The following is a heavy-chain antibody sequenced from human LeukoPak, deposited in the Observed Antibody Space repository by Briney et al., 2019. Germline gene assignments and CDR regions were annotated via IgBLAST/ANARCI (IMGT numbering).Heavy chain of an antibody. V-gene: IGHV4-31*03. CDR3: ARYCSSTSCYYYYYGMDV. Sequence: PSETLSLTCTVSGGSVSSDDYYWSWIRHHPGKGLEWNGYIFYSGNTHYNPSLKSRVYISADTSTNQFSLHLSSVTAADTAVYYCARYCSSTSCYYYYYGMDVWGQGTTVTVSS. D-gene: IGHD2-2*01. CDR2: IFYSGNT. J-gene: IGHJ6*02. CDR1: GGSVSSDDYY.